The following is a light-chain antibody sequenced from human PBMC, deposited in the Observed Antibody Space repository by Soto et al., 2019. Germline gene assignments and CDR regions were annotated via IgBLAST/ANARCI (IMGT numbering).Light chain of an antibody. Sequence: TPSTLVVSTGPGATLSCRAKSVGSSHLAWYQQKPGQAPRLLIYDVSIRATGIPDRFSGSGSGSDFTLTISRLEPEDFAVYYCQHYFSSSITFGQGTRLEIK. J-gene: IGKJ5*01. CDR3: QHYFSSSIT. CDR2: DVS. V-gene: IGKV3D-20*01. CDR1: SVGSSH.